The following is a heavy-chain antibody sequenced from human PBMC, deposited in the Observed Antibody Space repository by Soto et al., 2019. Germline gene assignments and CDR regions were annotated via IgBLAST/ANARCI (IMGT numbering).Heavy chain of an antibody. Sequence: EVQLLESGGGLVQPGGSLRLSCPASGFTFNNIAMTWVRRPPGKGLEWVSAISGGGDTTSYADSVKGRFTVSRDGSKNTLYLQMSSLRAEDTALYYCAKGRGGSGSLTPRVDFWGQGTLVTVSS. CDR3: AKGRGGSGSLTPRVDF. CDR1: GFTFNNIA. J-gene: IGHJ4*02. D-gene: IGHD3-10*01. CDR2: ISGGGDTT. V-gene: IGHV3-23*01.